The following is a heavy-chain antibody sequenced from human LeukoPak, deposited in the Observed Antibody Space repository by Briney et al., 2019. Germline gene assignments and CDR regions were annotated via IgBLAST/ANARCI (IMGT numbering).Heavy chain of an antibody. CDR3: ARGGYSYGYMGYFDY. CDR1: GYTFSIYG. Sequence: ASVKVSCKASGYTFSIYGISWVRQAPGKALEWVAWISPYNGNTNYAQKFQGRLTMTTDSSTSTAYMELRSLRSDDTAVYYCARGGYSYGYMGYFDYWGQGTLVTVSS. CDR2: ISPYNGNT. J-gene: IGHJ4*02. V-gene: IGHV1-18*01. D-gene: IGHD5-18*01.